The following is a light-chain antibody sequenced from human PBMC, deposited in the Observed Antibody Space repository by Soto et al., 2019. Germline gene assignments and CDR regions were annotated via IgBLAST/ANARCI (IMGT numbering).Light chain of an antibody. CDR3: QQRYNWPIT. CDR2: ADS. V-gene: IGKV3D-20*02. J-gene: IGKJ5*01. CDR1: QSVTSRY. Sequence: IVMAQSAGILSVSTGESAPASCRASQSVTSRYLAWYQQKPGQAPRLLIYADSNRATGIPARFSGSGSGTDFTLTISSLEPEDFSVYYCQQRYNWPITFGQGTRVE.